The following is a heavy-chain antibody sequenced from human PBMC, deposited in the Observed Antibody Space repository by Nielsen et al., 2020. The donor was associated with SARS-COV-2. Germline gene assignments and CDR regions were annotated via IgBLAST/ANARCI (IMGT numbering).Heavy chain of an antibody. Sequence: GGSLRLSCAASEFSLSDYYMSWIRQAPGKGLEWVSCITSSSSDYTNYADSVKGRFTISRDNAKNSLYLQMDSLRADDTAVYYCARDRGFGYGVSSDYYGMDVWGQGTTVTVSS. D-gene: IGHD4-17*01. CDR3: ARDRGFGYGVSSDYYGMDV. CDR2: ITSSSSDYT. CDR1: EFSLSDYY. J-gene: IGHJ6*02. V-gene: IGHV3-11*05.